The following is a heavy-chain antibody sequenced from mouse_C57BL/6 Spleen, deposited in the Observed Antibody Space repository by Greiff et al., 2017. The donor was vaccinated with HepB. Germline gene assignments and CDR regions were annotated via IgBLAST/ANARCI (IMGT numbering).Heavy chain of an antibody. CDR1: GFTFSSYA. CDR2: ISDGGSYT. J-gene: IGHJ4*01. Sequence: EVMLVESGGGLVKPGGSLKLSCAASGFTFSSYAMSWVRQTPAKRLEWVATISDGGSYTYYPDNVKGRFTISRDNAKNNLYLQMSHLKSEDTAMYYCARDQGYDYAYAMDYWGQGTSVTVSS. D-gene: IGHD2-4*01. V-gene: IGHV5-4*01. CDR3: ARDQGYDYAYAMDY.